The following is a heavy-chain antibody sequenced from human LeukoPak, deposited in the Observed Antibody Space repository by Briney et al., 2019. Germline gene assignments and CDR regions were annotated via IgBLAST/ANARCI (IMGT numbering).Heavy chain of an antibody. D-gene: IGHD3-9*01. CDR2: INPSGGST. CDR3: ASIGYYDILTGYSSGMDV. Sequence: ASVKVSCKASGYTFISYYMHWVRQAPAQGLEWMGIINPSGGSTSYAQKFQGRVTMTRDTSISTAYMELSRLRSDDTAVYYCASIGYYDILTGYSSGMDVWGQGTTVTVSS. J-gene: IGHJ6*02. CDR1: GYTFISYY. V-gene: IGHV1-46*01.